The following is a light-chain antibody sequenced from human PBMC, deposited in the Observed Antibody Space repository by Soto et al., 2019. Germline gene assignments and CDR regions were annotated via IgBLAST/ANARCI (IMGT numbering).Light chain of an antibody. V-gene: IGKV3-15*01. J-gene: IGKJ4*01. CDR3: QQYNKWPLT. CDR1: QSVSGN. Sequence: EIVMTQSPATLSVSPGERATLSCRASQSVSGNLAWDQQKPGQAPGLLIYGASTRATGIPARFSGSGSGTEFTLNISGLQSEDFAVYYCQQYNKWPLTFGGGTKVEIK. CDR2: GAS.